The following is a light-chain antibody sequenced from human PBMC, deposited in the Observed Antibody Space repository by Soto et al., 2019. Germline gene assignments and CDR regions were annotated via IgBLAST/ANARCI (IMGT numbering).Light chain of an antibody. CDR1: SGHSSYI. Sequence: QLVLTQSSSASASLGSSVKLTCTLSSGHSSYIIAWHQQQPGKAPRYLMKLEGSGSYNKGSEVPDRFTGSSSGADRYLTNSNLQFEDEAYYYCETCDSNTHTVFGGGTKLTVL. CDR3: ETCDSNTHTV. V-gene: IGLV4-60*02. J-gene: IGLJ3*02. CDR2: LEGSGSY.